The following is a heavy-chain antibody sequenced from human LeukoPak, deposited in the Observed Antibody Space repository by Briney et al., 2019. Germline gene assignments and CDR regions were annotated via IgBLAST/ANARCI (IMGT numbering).Heavy chain of an antibody. V-gene: IGHV3-23*01. CDR2: IFPSGGEI. Sequence: GGPLRLPCAASGFTFSTFAMIWVRQPPRKGLEWVSSIFPSGGEIHYAGSVRGRFTISRDNSKSSLSLQMNSMRAEDTAIYCFARDMYSSGWYVRSSAFDIWGQGTMVTVSS. CDR1: GFTFSTFA. CDR3: ARDMYSSGWYVRSSAFDI. J-gene: IGHJ3*02. D-gene: IGHD6-19*01.